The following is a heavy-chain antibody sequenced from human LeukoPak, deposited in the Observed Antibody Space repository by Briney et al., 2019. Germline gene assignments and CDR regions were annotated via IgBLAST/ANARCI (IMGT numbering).Heavy chain of an antibody. V-gene: IGHV4-59*01. Sequence: SETLSLTCTVSGGSISSYYWSWIRQPPGKGLELSGYIYYSGSTNYNPSLKSRVTISVDTSKNQFSLKLSSVTAADTAGYYCASVTKKWELVDAFDIWGQGTMVTVSS. J-gene: IGHJ3*02. CDR2: IYYSGST. CDR3: ASVTKKWELVDAFDI. D-gene: IGHD1-26*01. CDR1: GGSISSYY.